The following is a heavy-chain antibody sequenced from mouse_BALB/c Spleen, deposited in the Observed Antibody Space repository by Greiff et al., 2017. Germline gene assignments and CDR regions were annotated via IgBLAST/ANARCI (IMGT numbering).Heavy chain of an antibody. Sequence: DVKLVESGGGLVKPGGSLKLSCAASGFTFSSYTMSWVRQTPEERLEWVAYISNGGGSTYYPDTVKGRFTISRDNAKNTLYLQMSSLKSEDTAMYYCARHRYDYDVYFDYWGQGTTLTVSS. V-gene: IGHV5-12-2*01. CDR1: GFTFSSYT. J-gene: IGHJ2*01. CDR3: ARHRYDYDVYFDY. D-gene: IGHD2-4*01. CDR2: ISNGGGST.